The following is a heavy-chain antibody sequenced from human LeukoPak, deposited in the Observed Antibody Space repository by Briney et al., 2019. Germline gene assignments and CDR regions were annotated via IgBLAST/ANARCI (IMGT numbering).Heavy chain of an antibody. D-gene: IGHD4-23*01. CDR3: SREAGLYGGNSFDS. Sequence: PGGSLRLSCAASGFTFNDYAMHWVRQAPGKGLEWVSGISWNSGSIDYADSVKGRFTISRDNAKNSLYLQMNSLRTEDTAFYYCSREAGLYGGNSFDSWGQGTLVTVSS. V-gene: IGHV3-9*01. CDR2: ISWNSGSI. CDR1: GFTFNDYA. J-gene: IGHJ4*02.